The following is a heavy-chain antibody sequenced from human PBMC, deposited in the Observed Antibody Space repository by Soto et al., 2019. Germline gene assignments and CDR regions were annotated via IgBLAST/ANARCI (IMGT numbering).Heavy chain of an antibody. CDR1: GFTFSSYA. D-gene: IGHD2-15*01. J-gene: IGHJ4*02. CDR3: AKGGLRAYCSGGSCPFGS. V-gene: IGHV3-23*01. Sequence: GSLRLSCAASGFTFSSYAMSWVRQAPGKGLEWVSSLSVSDAATYYADSVKGRFTISRDNSRDNSRSTLYLQMHSLRAEDTAVYYCAKGGLRAYCSGGSCPFGSWGQGTLVTVSS. CDR2: LSVSDAAT.